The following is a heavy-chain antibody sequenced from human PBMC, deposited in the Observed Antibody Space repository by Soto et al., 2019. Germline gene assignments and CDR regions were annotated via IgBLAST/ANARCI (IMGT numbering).Heavy chain of an antibody. J-gene: IGHJ3*02. CDR1: GFSFIDAA. CDR3: TRHTMDI. D-gene: IGHD1-1*01. V-gene: IGHV3-73*01. Sequence: GGSLRLSCAASGFSFIDAALHWVRQAPGKGLEWVGRIRSKPNNYATTYAASVNGRFTISRDDSDNTAYLQMNSLKTEDTAVYYCTRHTMDIWGQGTMVTVSS. CDR2: IRSKPNNYAT.